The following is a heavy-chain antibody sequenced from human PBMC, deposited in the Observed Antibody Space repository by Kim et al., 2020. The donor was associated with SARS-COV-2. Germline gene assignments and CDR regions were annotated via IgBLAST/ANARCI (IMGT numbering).Heavy chain of an antibody. CDR3: ARVQSLGYCSGASCFYGMDV. J-gene: IGHJ6*02. CDR2: ISGGAAYT. D-gene: IGHD2-15*01. V-gene: IGHV3-23*01. CDR1: GFTFDSYA. Sequence: GGSLRLSCAASGFTFDSYAMSWVRQAPGKGLEWVSAISGGAAYTYYADSVKGRFTISRDSSKNTLYLQMSSLRAEDTAVYYCARVQSLGYCSGASCFYGMDVWGQGTTVTVSS.